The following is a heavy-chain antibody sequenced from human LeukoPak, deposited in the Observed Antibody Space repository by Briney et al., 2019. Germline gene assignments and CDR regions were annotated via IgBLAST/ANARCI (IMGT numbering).Heavy chain of an antibody. V-gene: IGHV3-33*01. Sequence: PGGSLRLSCAASGFTFSSYGMHWVRQAPGKGLEWVAVIWYDGSNKYYADSVKGRFTISRDNSKNTLYLQMNSLRAEDTAVYYCARIAAAHSYYYYYYMDVWGKGTTVTVSS. D-gene: IGHD6-13*01. J-gene: IGHJ6*03. CDR3: ARIAAAHSYYYYYYMDV. CDR2: IWYDGSNK. CDR1: GFTFSSYG.